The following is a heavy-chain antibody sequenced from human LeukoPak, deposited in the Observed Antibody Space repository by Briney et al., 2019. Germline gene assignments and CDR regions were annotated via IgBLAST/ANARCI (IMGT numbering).Heavy chain of an antibody. Sequence: SETLSLTCAVYGGSFSGYYWSWIRQPPGKGLEWIGEINHSGSTNYNPSLKSRVTISVDTSKNQFSLKLSSVTAADTAVYYCARGQDSSGYYYHGLYFDLWGRGTLITVSS. V-gene: IGHV4-34*01. CDR2: INHSGST. CDR3: ARGQDSSGYYYHGLYFDL. D-gene: IGHD3-22*01. J-gene: IGHJ2*01. CDR1: GGSFSGYY.